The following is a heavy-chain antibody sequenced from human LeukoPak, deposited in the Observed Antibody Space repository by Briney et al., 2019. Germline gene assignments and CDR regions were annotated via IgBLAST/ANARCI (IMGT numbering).Heavy chain of an antibody. CDR3: ARVKGRDGYKPPHYYFDY. D-gene: IGHD5-24*01. V-gene: IGHV1-46*01. CDR2: INPSGGST. Sequence: EASVKVSCTASGYTLTSYYMHWVRQAPGQGLEWMGIINPSGGSTSYAQKFQGRVTMTRDTSTSTVYMELSSLRSEDTAVYYCARVKGRDGYKPPHYYFDYWGQGTLVTVSS. J-gene: IGHJ4*02. CDR1: GYTLTSYY.